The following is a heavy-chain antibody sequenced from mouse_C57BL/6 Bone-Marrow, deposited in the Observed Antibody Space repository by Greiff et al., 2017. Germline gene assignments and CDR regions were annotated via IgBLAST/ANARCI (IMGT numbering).Heavy chain of an antibody. CDR1: GYTFTSYW. CDR2: IYPGSGST. D-gene: IGHD2-13*01. CDR3: AIPGGDPWFAY. V-gene: IGHV1-55*01. J-gene: IGHJ3*01. Sequence: VQLQQPGAELVKPGASVKMSCKASGYTFTSYWINWVKQRPGQGLEWIGDIYPGSGSTTYNEKFKSKATLTVDTSSSTAYMQLSSLTSEDSAVYDCAIPGGDPWFAYWGQGTPVTVSA.